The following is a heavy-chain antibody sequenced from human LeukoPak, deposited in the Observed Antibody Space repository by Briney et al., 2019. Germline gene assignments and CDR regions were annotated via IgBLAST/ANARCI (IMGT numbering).Heavy chain of an antibody. V-gene: IGHV1-2*02. CDR2: INPNSGGT. CDR3: ARLNDILTGSWNWFDP. CDR1: GYTFTGYY. J-gene: IGHJ5*02. D-gene: IGHD3-9*01. Sequence: GASVKVSCKASGYTFTGYYMHWVRQAPGQGLEWMGWINPNSGGTNYAQKFQGRVTMTRDTSISTAYMELSSLRSEDTAVYYCARLNDILTGSWNWFDPWGQGTLVTVSS.